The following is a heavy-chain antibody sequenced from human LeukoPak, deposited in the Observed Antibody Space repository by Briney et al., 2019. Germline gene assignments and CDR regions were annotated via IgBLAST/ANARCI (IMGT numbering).Heavy chain of an antibody. CDR3: ATAGNYRFDY. D-gene: IGHD1-7*01. J-gene: IGHJ4*02. V-gene: IGHV3-74*01. CDR1: GFTFSNYW. Sequence: GGSLRLSCAASGFTFSNYWVHWVDQAPGKGLVWVSRINPDGSTINYADSVKGRFTISRDNAKNTLYLQMNSLRAEDTAVYYCATAGNYRFDYWGQGTLVTVSS. CDR2: INPDGSTI.